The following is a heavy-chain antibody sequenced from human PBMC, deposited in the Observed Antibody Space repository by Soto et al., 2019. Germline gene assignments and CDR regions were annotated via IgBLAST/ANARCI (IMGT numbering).Heavy chain of an antibody. D-gene: IGHD5-12*01. CDR3: ARSAGLIVATHY. V-gene: IGHV4-39*01. CDR2: IYYSGST. Sequence: QLQLQESGPGLVKPSETLSLTCTVSGGSISSSSYYWGWIRQPPGKGLEWIGSIYYSGSTYYNPSLKSRVTISVDTSKNQFSQKLSSVTAADTAVYYCARSAGLIVATHYWGQGTLVTVSS. CDR1: GGSISSSSYY. J-gene: IGHJ4*02.